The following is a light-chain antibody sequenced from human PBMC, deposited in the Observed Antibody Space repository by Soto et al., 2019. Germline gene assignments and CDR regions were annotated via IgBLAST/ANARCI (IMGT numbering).Light chain of an antibody. J-gene: IGKJ2*01. CDR3: QQYFSYPYT. Sequence: AIRMTQSPSSFSAATGDRVPITCRASQDIGRYLAWYQQKVGKAPKLLIYAAATLQRGAPSRFSGSGSGTDFTLTISRLQSEDFATYYCQQYFSYPYTFVQGTKLEI. CDR1: QDIGRY. V-gene: IGKV1-8*01. CDR2: AAA.